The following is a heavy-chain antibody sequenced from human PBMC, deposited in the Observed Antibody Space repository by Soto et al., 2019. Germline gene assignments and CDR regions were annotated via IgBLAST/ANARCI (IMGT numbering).Heavy chain of an antibody. V-gene: IGHV3-30*18. J-gene: IGHJ6*02. CDR3: AKLVDSPHYYYYYGMDV. Sequence: PGGSLRLSCAASGFTVSSNYMHWVRQAPGKGLEWLAIISYDGDNEYYADSVRGRFTISRDNSKNTLYLQMNSLRAEDTAVYYCAKLVDSPHYYYYYGMDVWGQGTTVTVSS. CDR2: ISYDGDNE. D-gene: IGHD2-8*02. CDR1: GFTVSSNY.